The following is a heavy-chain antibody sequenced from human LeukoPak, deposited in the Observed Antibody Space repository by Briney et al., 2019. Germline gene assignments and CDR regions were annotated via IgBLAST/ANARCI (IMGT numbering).Heavy chain of an antibody. D-gene: IGHD3-22*01. V-gene: IGHV3-23*01. CDR1: GFTFSTYA. CDR2: INSGGST. J-gene: IGHJ4*02. Sequence: PGGPPRLSCAASGFTFSTYAMTWVRQAPGKGLEWVSTINSGGSTYYADSVKGRFTISRDNSKNTLYLQMNSLRAEDTAVYYCAKTHLWYYDSSGFDYWGQGTLVTVSS. CDR3: AKTHLWYYDSSGFDY.